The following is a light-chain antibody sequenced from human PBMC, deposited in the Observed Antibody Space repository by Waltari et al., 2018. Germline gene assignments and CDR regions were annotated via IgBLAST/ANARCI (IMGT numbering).Light chain of an antibody. CDR3: NSYTSTGTYV. V-gene: IGLV2-14*01. CDR1: SSDVGGYNH. J-gene: IGLJ1*01. Sequence: QSALTQPASVSGSPGQSIAIPCTGTSSDVGGYNHVHWFQQHPGRAPKLMISDVTNRPSGVSNRFSGSKSGNTASLTISGLQAEDEADYYCNSYTSTGTYVFGSGTKVTVL. CDR2: DVT.